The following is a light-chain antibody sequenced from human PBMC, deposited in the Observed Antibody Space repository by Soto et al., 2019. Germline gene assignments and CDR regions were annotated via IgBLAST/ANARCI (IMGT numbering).Light chain of an antibody. CDR3: QQYIYWPLT. CDR2: DAS. J-gene: IGKJ1*01. CDR1: ERVSSN. V-gene: IGKV3-15*01. Sequence: EIVMTQSPATLSVSPGERATLSCRASERVSSNLAWYQQKPGQAPRLLIYDASSRATGIPARFSGSGSGTEFTLTISSLQSGDFVVYYCQQYIYWPLTFGHGTKVEMK.